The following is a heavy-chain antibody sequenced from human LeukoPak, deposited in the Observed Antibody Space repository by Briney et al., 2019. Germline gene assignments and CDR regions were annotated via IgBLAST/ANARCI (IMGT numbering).Heavy chain of an antibody. CDR1: GFTFSSAW. V-gene: IGHV3-74*01. J-gene: IGHJ3*02. CDR3: ARALQNDAFDI. CDR2: IHSDGRTT. Sequence: PGGSLRLSCAASGFTFSSAWMHWVRQAPGKGLVWVSRIHSDGRTTIYADSVKGRFTISRDNAKNTLYLQMNSLRAEDTAVYYCARALQNDAFDIWGQGTMVTVSS.